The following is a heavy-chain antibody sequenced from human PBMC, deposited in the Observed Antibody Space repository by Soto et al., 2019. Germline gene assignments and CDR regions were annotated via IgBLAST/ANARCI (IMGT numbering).Heavy chain of an antibody. Sequence: QVQLVQSGAEVKKPGASVKVSCKASGYTFSSYFISWVRQAPGQGLEWMGWISAYNGNTNYAQNLQCXXTXPTDTSTSTAYMELRSLRSDDTAVYYCARDLPPVDYWGQGTLVTVSS. V-gene: IGHV1-18*01. J-gene: IGHJ4*02. CDR3: ARDLPPVDY. CDR2: ISAYNGNT. CDR1: GYTFSSYF.